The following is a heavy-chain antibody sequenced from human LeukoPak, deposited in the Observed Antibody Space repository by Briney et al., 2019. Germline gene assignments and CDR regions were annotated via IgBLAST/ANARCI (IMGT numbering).Heavy chain of an antibody. CDR2: MNPNSGNT. D-gene: IGHD3-22*01. CDR3: ARVHEDYDSSGYFVDWFDP. Sequence: ASVKVSCKASGYTFTSYDINWVRQATGQGLERMGWMNPNSGNTGYAQKFQGRVTMTRNTSISTAYMELSSLRSEDTAVYYCARVHEDYDSSGYFVDWFDPWGQGTLVTVSS. V-gene: IGHV1-8*01. J-gene: IGHJ5*02. CDR1: GYTFTSYD.